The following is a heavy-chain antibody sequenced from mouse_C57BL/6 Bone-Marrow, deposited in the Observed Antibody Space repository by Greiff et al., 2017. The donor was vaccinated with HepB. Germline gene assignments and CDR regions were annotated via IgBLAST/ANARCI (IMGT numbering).Heavy chain of an antibody. Sequence: EVQLQQSGPELVKPGASVKISCKASGYTFTDYYMNWVKQSHGKSLEWIGDINPNNGGTSYNQKFKGKATLTVDKSSSTAYMELRSLTSEDSAVYYCARGTGIRYFDYWGQGTTLTVSS. V-gene: IGHV1-26*01. CDR2: INPNNGGT. CDR1: GYTFTDYY. D-gene: IGHD4-1*01. J-gene: IGHJ2*01. CDR3: ARGTGIRYFDY.